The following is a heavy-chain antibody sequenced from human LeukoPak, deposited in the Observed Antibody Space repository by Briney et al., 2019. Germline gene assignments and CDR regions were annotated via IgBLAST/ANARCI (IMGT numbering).Heavy chain of an antibody. Sequence: ASVKVSCKASGYTFTGYYMHWVRQAPGQGLEWMGWINPNSGGTNYAQKFQGRVTMARDTSISTAYMELSRLRSDDTAVYYCARDSGYDYLEYYFDYWGQGTLVTVSS. J-gene: IGHJ4*02. CDR2: INPNSGGT. CDR1: GYTFTGYY. V-gene: IGHV1-2*02. CDR3: ARDSGYDYLEYYFDY. D-gene: IGHD5-12*01.